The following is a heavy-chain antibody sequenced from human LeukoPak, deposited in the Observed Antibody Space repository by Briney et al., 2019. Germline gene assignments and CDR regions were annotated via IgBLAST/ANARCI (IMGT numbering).Heavy chain of an antibody. J-gene: IGHJ4*02. Sequence: SETLSLTCTVSGGSISSGGYYWSWIRQHPGKGLEWIGYIYYSGSTYYNPSLKSRVTISVDTSKNQFSLKLSSVTAADTAVYYCAVINSPYYYDSSGFDHWGQGTLVTVSS. V-gene: IGHV4-31*03. CDR1: GGSISSGGYY. D-gene: IGHD3-22*01. CDR3: AVINSPYYYDSSGFDH. CDR2: IYYSGST.